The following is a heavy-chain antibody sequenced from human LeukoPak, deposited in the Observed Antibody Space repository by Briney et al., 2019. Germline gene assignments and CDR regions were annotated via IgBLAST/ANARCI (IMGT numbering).Heavy chain of an antibody. CDR2: ISYDGSNK. Sequence: PGGSLRLSCAASGFTFRSYGIHWVRQAPGKGQEWVAVISYDGSNKYYADSVKGRFTISRDNSKNTLYLQMNSLRAEDTAVYYCAKDRSTYYYDSSGYYPDAFDIWGQGTMVTVSS. CDR3: AKDRSTYYYDSSGYYPDAFDI. D-gene: IGHD3-22*01. J-gene: IGHJ3*02. CDR1: GFTFRSYG. V-gene: IGHV3-30*18.